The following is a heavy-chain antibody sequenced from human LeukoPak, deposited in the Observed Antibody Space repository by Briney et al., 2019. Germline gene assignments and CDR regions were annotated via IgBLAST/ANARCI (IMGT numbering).Heavy chain of an antibody. CDR3: AKDPPDYYGSGSSDIGY. Sequence: GGPLRLSCAASGFTFSSYAMSWVRQAPGKGLEWASAISGSGGSTYYADSVKGRFTISRDNSKNTLYLQMNSLRAEDTAVYYCAKDPPDYYGSGSSDIGYWGQGTLVTVSS. D-gene: IGHD3-10*01. CDR1: GFTFSSYA. V-gene: IGHV3-23*01. CDR2: ISGSGGST. J-gene: IGHJ4*02.